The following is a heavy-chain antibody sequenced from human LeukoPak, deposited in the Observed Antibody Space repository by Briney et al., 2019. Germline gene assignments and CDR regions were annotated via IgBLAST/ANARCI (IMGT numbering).Heavy chain of an antibody. CDR1: CGSFSGYY. D-gene: IGHD6-19*01. CDR3: AKDIAVAPTGVSQFDY. V-gene: IGHV4-34*01. CDR2: INHSGRT. Sequence: PSDTLSLTHAVYCGSFSGYYWSSIRQPPGKGLGCIGEINHSGRTNYNPPLKTRVPISVDTSKNQFSLKLSSVTAGNRLVIYCAKDIAVAPTGVSQFDYWGKGTLVPVST. J-gene: IGHJ4*02.